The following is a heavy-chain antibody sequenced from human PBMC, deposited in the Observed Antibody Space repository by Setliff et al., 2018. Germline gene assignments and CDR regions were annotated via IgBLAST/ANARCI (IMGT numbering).Heavy chain of an antibody. D-gene: IGHD5-18*01. J-gene: IGHJ5*02. CDR1: GGSISGYY. CDR3: ASGYRLRPFDP. CDR2: INHSGST. V-gene: IGHV4-34*01. Sequence: SETLSLTCTVSGGSISGYYWSWIRQPPGKGLEWIGEINHSGSTNYNPSLKSRVTISVDTSKNQFSLKLSSVTAADTAVYYCASGYRLRPFDPWGQGTLVTVSS.